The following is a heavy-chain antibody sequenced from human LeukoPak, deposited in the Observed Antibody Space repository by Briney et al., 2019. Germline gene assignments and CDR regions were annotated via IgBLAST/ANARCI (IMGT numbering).Heavy chain of an antibody. CDR2: IIPILGIA. CDR1: GGTFSSYA. V-gene: IGHV1-69*04. J-gene: IGHJ4*02. Sequence: SVKVSCKASGGTFSSYAISWVRQAPGQGLEWMGRIIPILGIANYAQKFQGRVTITADKSTSTAYMELSSLRSDDTAVYYCARDTAYSGGSYKGFDYWGQGTLVTVSS. D-gene: IGHD2-15*01. CDR3: ARDTAYSGGSYKGFDY.